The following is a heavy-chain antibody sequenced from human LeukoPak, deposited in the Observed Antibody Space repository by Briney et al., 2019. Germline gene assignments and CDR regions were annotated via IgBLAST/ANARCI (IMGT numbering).Heavy chain of an antibody. D-gene: IGHD6-19*01. V-gene: IGHV4-59*01. CDR2: IYYSGST. CDR3: VRQIAVSGTGVGWFDP. Sequence: SETLSLTCTVSGGSISSYYWSWIRQPPGKGLEWIGYIYYSGSTNYNPSLKSRVTISVDTSKNQFSLKLSSVTAADTAVYYCVRQIAVSGTGVGWFDPWGQGTLVTVSS. J-gene: IGHJ5*02. CDR1: GGSISSYY.